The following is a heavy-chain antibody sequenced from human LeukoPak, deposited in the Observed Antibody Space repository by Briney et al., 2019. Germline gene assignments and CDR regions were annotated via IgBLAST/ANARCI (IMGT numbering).Heavy chain of an antibody. Sequence: SETLSLTCTVSGGSISSSSYYWGWIRQPPGKGLEWIGSIYYSGSTYYNPSLKSRVTISVDTSKNQFSLKPSSVTAADTAVYYCAITRYSSSWLFDYWGQGTLVTVSS. V-gene: IGHV4-39*01. CDR3: AITRYSSSWLFDY. CDR1: GGSISSSSYY. D-gene: IGHD6-13*01. CDR2: IYYSGST. J-gene: IGHJ4*02.